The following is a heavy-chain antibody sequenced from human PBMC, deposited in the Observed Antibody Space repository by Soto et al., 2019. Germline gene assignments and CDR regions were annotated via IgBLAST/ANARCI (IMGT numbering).Heavy chain of an antibody. J-gene: IGHJ4*02. CDR2: IYYSGST. Sequence: QLQLQESGPGLVKPSETLSLTCTVSGGSISSSSYYWGWIRQPPGKGLEWIGSIYYSGSTYYNPSLKSRVTTSVDTSKIQFSLKLSSVTAADTAVYYCARPSGSYLFYFDYWGQGTLVTVSS. CDR1: GGSISSSSYY. V-gene: IGHV4-39*01. CDR3: ARPSGSYLFYFDY. D-gene: IGHD3-10*01.